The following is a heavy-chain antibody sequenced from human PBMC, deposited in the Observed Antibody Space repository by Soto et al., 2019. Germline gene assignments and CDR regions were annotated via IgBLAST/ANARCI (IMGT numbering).Heavy chain of an antibody. Sequence: PGGSLRLSCAASGFIFTNYAMNWVRQAPGKGLEWVATIWNDGGNKFYADSVKGRFTISRGNSKNTLYLQMNSLRAEDTAVYYCARDGGLDAFDIWGQGTMVTVSS. CDR2: IWNDGGNK. V-gene: IGHV3-33*08. J-gene: IGHJ3*02. D-gene: IGHD2-15*01. CDR3: ARDGGLDAFDI. CDR1: GFIFTNYA.